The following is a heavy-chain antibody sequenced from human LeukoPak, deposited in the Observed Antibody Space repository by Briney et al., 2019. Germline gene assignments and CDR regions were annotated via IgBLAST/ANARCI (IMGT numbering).Heavy chain of an antibody. CDR2: IGVSQSIM. CDR3: ARGGDSSSWLTWFDP. Sequence: GGSLRLSCAASGFTFSGGSMNWVRQAPGKGLEWVAYIGVSQSIMYYADSVKGRFTISRDNAKNSLYLQMNSLRDEDTAVYYCARGGDSSSWLTWFDPWGQGTLVTVSS. V-gene: IGHV3-48*02. CDR1: GFTFSGGS. D-gene: IGHD6-13*01. J-gene: IGHJ5*02.